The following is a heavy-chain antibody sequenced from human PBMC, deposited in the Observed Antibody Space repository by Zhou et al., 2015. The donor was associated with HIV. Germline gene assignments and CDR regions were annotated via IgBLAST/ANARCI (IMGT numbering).Heavy chain of an antibody. CDR1: GFTFTNAW. J-gene: IGHJ4*02. CDR3: ATGVIRGVRSFDY. D-gene: IGHD3-10*01. Sequence: DVQLVESGGGLVPPGRSLRLSCAASGFTFTNAWMSWVRQAPGKGLEWVGRIKTKSDGGTTDYAAPVKGRFIMSRDDSKNTLYLQMRSLKTEDTALYYCATGVIRGVRSFDYWGQGTLVTVSS. V-gene: IGHV3-15*01. CDR2: IKTKSDGGTT.